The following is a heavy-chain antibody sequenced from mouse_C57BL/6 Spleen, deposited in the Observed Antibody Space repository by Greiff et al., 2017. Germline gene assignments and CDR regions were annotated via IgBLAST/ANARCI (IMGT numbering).Heavy chain of an antibody. CDR1: GFTFTDYY. CDR3: ARMGPLYYYGSSGFDY. V-gene: IGHV7-3*01. Sequence: EVQLVESGGGLVQPGGSLSLSCAASGFTFTDYYMSWVRQPPGKALEWLGFIRNKANGYTTEYSASVKGRFTISRDNSQSILYLQMNALRAEDSATYDCARMGPLYYYGSSGFDYWGQGTTLTVSS. D-gene: IGHD1-1*01. CDR2: IRNKANGYTT. J-gene: IGHJ2*01.